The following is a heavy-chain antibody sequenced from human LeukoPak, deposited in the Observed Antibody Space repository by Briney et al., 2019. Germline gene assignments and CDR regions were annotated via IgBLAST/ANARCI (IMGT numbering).Heavy chain of an antibody. CDR1: GYTFGGYY. V-gene: IGHV1-2*02. Sequence: ASVKVSCKTSGYTFGGYYIQWVRQAPGQGLEWMGWINPNSGATKYAQKFQGRVTLTRDTSINTAYMELSSLNINDAAVYYCARLRDYSASWRGSASRYWGQGTLVTVSS. CDR2: INPNSGAT. J-gene: IGHJ4*02. CDR3: ARLRDYSASWRGSASRY. D-gene: IGHD4-11*01.